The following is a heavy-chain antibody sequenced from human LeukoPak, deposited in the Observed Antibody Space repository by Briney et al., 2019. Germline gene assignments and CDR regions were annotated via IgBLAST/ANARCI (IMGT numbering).Heavy chain of an antibody. D-gene: IGHD1-26*01. J-gene: IGHJ4*02. CDR3: TTDEGEDTSY. Sequence: GGSLRLSCAASGFTFSSYAMSWVRQAPGKGLEWVSAISGSGGSTYYADSVKGRFTISRDNSKNTLYLQMNSLKTEDTAVYYCTTDEGEDTSYWGQGTLVTVSS. V-gene: IGHV3-23*01. CDR2: ISGSGGST. CDR1: GFTFSSYA.